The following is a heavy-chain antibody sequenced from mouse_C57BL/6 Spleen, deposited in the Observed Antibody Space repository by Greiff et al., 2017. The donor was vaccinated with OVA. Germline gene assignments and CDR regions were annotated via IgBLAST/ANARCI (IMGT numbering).Heavy chain of an antibody. J-gene: IGHJ2*01. CDR3: AREDDGYYVLFDY. Sequence: QVQLQQPGAELVKPGASVQLSCKASGYTFTSYWMHWVKQRPGQGLEWIGMIHPNSGSTNYNEKFKSKATLTVDKSSSTAYMQLSSLTSEDSAVYYCAREDDGYYVLFDYWGQGTTLTVSS. V-gene: IGHV1-64*01. D-gene: IGHD2-3*01. CDR1: GYTFTSYW. CDR2: IHPNSGST.